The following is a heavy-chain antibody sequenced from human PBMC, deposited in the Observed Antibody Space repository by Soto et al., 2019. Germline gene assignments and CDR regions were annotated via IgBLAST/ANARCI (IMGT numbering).Heavy chain of an antibody. D-gene: IGHD4-4*01. CDR3: ARGLKTTVRTPGSVPYYKDG. CDR2: INHSGST. J-gene: IGHJ6*03. CDR1: GGSFSGYY. V-gene: IGHV4-34*01. Sequence: PSETLSLTCAVYGGSFSGYYWSWIRQPPGKGLEWIGEINHSGSTNYNPSLKSRVTISVDTSKNQFSLKLSSVTAADTAVYYWARGLKTTVRTPGSVPYYKDGWGKGTTVTVSS.